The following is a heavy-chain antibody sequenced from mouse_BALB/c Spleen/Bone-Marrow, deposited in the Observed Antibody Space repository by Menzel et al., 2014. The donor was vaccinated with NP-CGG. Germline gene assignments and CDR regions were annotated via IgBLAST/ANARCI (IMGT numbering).Heavy chain of an antibody. V-gene: IGHV1-69*01. Sequence: VKLQESGAELVMPGASVKMSCKASGYTFTDYWTHWVKQRPGQGLEWIGAIDTSDSYTSYNQKFKGKATLTVDESSSTAYMQLSSLTSEDSAVYYCARGDWDDAYWGQGTLVTVSA. CDR1: GYTFTDYW. CDR3: ARGDWDDAY. CDR2: IDTSDSYT. D-gene: IGHD4-1*01. J-gene: IGHJ3*01.